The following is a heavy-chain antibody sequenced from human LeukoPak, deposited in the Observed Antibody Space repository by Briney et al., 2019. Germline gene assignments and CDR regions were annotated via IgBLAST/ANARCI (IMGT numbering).Heavy chain of an antibody. CDR1: HFVFSDHY. CDR2: ISSGGDSI. CDR3: VREMDGEYASGTLFAL. V-gene: IGHV3-11*01. D-gene: IGHD3-10*01. Sequence: PGGSLRLSCAASHFVFSDHYMSWVRQAPGKGLEWVAYISSGGDSILYADSVRGRFAISRDNAKNSLYLQINSLRVEDTAVYYCVREMDGEYASGTLFALWGQGNMVTVSS. J-gene: IGHJ4*02.